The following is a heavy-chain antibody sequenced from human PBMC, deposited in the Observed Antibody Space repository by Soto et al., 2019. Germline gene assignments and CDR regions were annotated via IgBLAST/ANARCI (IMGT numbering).Heavy chain of an antibody. J-gene: IGHJ4*02. D-gene: IGHD2-21*01. CDR1: GGSISKSNYF. CDR2: ILYSGTT. Sequence: QLQLQESGPGLVKSSETLSLTCTVSGGSISKSNYFWGWIRQAPGKGLEWIASILYSGTTSYNSSLKSRVAISVDTSKYQFALELNSVTAADTAVYYCARLGWGNGDSDYWGQGTLVTVAS. V-gene: IGHV4-39*01. CDR3: ARLGWGNGDSDY.